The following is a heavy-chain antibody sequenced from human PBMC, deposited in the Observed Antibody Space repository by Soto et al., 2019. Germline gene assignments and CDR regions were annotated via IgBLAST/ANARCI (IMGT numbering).Heavy chain of an antibody. D-gene: IGHD5-12*01. CDR3: AKVGPAAGQRWLQFIFDY. CDR2: ISYDGSNK. CDR1: GFTFSSYG. Sequence: GGSLRLSCAASGFTFSSYGMHWVRQAPGKGLEWVAVISYDGSNKYYADSVKGRFTISRDNSKSTLYLQMNSLRAEDTAVYYCAKVGPAAGQRWLQFIFDYWVQGTLVTVSS. J-gene: IGHJ4*02. V-gene: IGHV3-30*18.